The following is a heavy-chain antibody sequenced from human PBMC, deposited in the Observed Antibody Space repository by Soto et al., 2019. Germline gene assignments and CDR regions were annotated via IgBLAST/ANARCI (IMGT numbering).Heavy chain of an antibody. CDR2: ISSNGGST. J-gene: IGHJ6*03. Sequence: GGSLRLSCAASGFTFSSYAMHWVRQAPGKGLEYVSAISSNGGSTYYANSVKGRFTISRDNSKNTLYLQMGSLRAEDMAVYYCARVAPYCSSTSCSPPGGYYYYYMDVWGKGTTVTSP. D-gene: IGHD2-2*01. CDR3: ARVAPYCSSTSCSPPGGYYYYYMDV. CDR1: GFTFSSYA. V-gene: IGHV3-64*01.